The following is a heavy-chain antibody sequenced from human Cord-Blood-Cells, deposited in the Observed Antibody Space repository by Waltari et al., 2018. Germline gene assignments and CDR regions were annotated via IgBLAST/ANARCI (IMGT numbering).Heavy chain of an antibody. CDR1: GGSISSSSYY. V-gene: IGHV4-39*01. D-gene: IGHD2-2*01. CDR3: ARAEIVVVPAAMGYTFDP. CDR2: IYYSGST. J-gene: IGHJ5*02. Sequence: QLQLQESGPGLVKPSETLSLTRTVSGGSISSSSYYWGWIRQPPGKGLEWIGSIYYSGSTYYNPSLKSRVTISVDTSKNQFSLKLSSVTAADTAVYYCARAEIVVVPAAMGYTFDPWGQGTLVTVSS.